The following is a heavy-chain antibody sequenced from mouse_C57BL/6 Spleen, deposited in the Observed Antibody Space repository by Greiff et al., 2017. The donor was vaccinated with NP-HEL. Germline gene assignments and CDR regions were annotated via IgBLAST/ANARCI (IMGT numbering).Heavy chain of an antibody. CDR3: ARLDDYDGYFDY. V-gene: IGHV1-64*01. CDR2: IHPNSGST. Sequence: QVQLQQPGAELVKPGASVKLSCKASGYTFTSYWMHWVKQRPGQGLEWIGMIHPNSGSTNYNEKFKSKATLTVDKSSSTAYMQLSSLTSEDSAVYYCARLDDYDGYFDYWGQGTTLTVSS. CDR1: GYTFTSYW. J-gene: IGHJ2*01. D-gene: IGHD2-4*01.